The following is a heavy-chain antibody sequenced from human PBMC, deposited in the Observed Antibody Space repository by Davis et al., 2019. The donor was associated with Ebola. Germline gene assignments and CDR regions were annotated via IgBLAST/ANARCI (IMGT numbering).Heavy chain of an antibody. CDR3: ARGRNGGWDFDH. CDR1: DYRFSSYG. Sequence: AASVKVSCKTSDYRFSSYGVSWVRQAPGQGLEWMGWISAYNGKTDYAQKFQGRLTLTTDTSTSTVYMELRRLTSDDTAEYYCARGRNGGWDFDHWGQGTLVTVSS. V-gene: IGHV1-18*01. D-gene: IGHD6-19*01. J-gene: IGHJ4*02. CDR2: ISAYNGKT.